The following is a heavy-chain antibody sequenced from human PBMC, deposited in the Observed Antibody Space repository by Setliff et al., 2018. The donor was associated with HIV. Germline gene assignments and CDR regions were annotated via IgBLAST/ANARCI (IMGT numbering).Heavy chain of an antibody. Sequence: SETLSLTCTLYGASFSGYFWSWIRQPPGKGLEWIGEINHAGSTNFNPSLKGRVTISVDVSKRQFSLHLTSVTAADTAVYYCATLSGPVDHWGQGTLVTVSS. D-gene: IGHD3-3*01. CDR3: ATLSGPVDH. J-gene: IGHJ4*02. V-gene: IGHV4-34*01. CDR2: INHAGST. CDR1: GASFSGYF.